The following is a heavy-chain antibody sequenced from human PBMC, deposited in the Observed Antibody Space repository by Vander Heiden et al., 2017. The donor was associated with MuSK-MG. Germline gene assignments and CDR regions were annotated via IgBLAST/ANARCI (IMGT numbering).Heavy chain of an antibody. CDR3: ARPDYGDYYYYYYMDV. J-gene: IGHJ6*03. D-gene: IGHD4-17*01. V-gene: IGHV3-7*01. CDR1: GFSFSAYW. Sequence: EVQLVESGGGLVQPGGSLRLSCAASGFSFSAYWMTWVRQAPGKGLEWVAHIKEDGSEKFYVDSVKGRFTISRDNAENSLYLQMNSLRVEDTAVYYCARPDYGDYYYYYYMDVWGKGTTVTVS. CDR2: IKEDGSEK.